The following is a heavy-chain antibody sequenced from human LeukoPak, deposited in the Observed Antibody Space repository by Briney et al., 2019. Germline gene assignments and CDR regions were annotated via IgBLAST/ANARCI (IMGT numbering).Heavy chain of an antibody. CDR1: GYTFTSYD. Sequence: GASVKVSCKASGYTFTSYDINWVRQATGQGLEWMGWMNPNSGNTNYAQKLQGRVTMTTDTSTSTAYMELRSLRSDDTAVYYCARVDYDSSGDYWGQGTLVTVSS. CDR2: MNPNSGNT. D-gene: IGHD3-22*01. J-gene: IGHJ4*02. V-gene: IGHV1-18*01. CDR3: ARVDYDSSGDY.